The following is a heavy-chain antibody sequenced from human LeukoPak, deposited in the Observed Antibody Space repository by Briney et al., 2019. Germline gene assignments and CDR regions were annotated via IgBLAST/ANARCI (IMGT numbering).Heavy chain of an antibody. CDR3: ARAWPMRKSLVLGLY. D-gene: IGHD6-13*01. J-gene: IGHJ4*02. Sequence: ASVKVSCKASGYTLTSYDINWVRQATGQGLEWMGWMNPNSGNTGYAQKFQGRVTMTRNTSISTAYMELSSLRSEDTAVYYCARAWPMRKSLVLGLYWGQGTLVTVSS. CDR2: MNPNSGNT. V-gene: IGHV1-8*01. CDR1: GYTLTSYD.